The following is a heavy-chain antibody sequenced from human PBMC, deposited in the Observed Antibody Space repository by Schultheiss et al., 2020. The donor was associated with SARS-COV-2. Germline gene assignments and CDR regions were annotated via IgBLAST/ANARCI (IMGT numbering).Heavy chain of an antibody. J-gene: IGHJ6*03. Sequence: SETLSLTCAVYGGSFSGYYWSWIRQPPGKGLEWIGEINHSGSTNYNPSLKSRVTISVDTSKNQFSLKLSSVTAADTAVYYCARVLDFWSGYYLVQPHYYYYYMDVWGKGTTVTVSS. CDR2: INHSGST. CDR3: ARVLDFWSGYYLVQPHYYYYYMDV. CDR1: GGSFSGYY. V-gene: IGHV4-34*01. D-gene: IGHD3-3*01.